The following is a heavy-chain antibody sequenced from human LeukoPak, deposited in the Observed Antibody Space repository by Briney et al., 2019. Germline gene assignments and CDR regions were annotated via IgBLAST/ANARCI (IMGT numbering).Heavy chain of an antibody. CDR1: GGSISSYY. CDR2: IYYRGST. V-gene: IGHV4-59*01. J-gene: IGHJ2*01. Sequence: SETLSLTCTVSGGSISSYYWSWIRQPPGKGLEWIGYIYYRGSTNYNPSLKSRVTISVDTSKNQFSLKLSSVTAADTAVYYCARAAMVTYWYFDLWGRGTLVTVSS. CDR3: ARAAMVTYWYFDL. D-gene: IGHD5-18*01.